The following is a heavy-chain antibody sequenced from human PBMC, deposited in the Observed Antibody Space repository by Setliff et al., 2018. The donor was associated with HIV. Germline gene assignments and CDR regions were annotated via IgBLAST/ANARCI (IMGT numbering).Heavy chain of an antibody. V-gene: IGHV4-59*11. CDR3: ARDFGGSARAGSTRWFDP. D-gene: IGHD3-16*01. J-gene: IGHJ5*02. Sequence: PSETLSLTCNVSGDSISNHYWNWIRQPPGKGLEWIATIYNSGNTVSNPSLKSRVTISVDTSKNQFSLTLNSVTAADTAVYYCARDFGGSARAGSTRWFDPWGQGTLVTVSS. CDR1: GDSISNHY. CDR2: IYNSGNT.